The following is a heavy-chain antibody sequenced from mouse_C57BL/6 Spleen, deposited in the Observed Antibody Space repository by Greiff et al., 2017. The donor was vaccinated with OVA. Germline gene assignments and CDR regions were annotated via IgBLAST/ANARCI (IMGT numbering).Heavy chain of an antibody. Sequence: EVKLVESGGGLVQPKGSLKLSCAASGFSFNTYAMNWVRQTPGKGLEWVARIRSKSNNYATYYADSVKDRFTISRDESESMLYLQMDNMKTEDTAMDYCVGPSYASDEGPWFAYWGQGTLVTVSA. D-gene: IGHD6-5*01. V-gene: IGHV10-1*01. CDR3: VGPSYASDEGPWFAY. J-gene: IGHJ3*01. CDR2: IRSKSNNYAT. CDR1: GFSFNTYA.